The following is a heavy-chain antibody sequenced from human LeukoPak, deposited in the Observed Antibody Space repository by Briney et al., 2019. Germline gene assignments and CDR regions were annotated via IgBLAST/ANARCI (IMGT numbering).Heavy chain of an antibody. D-gene: IGHD3-22*01. CDR1: GGSFSGYY. CDR2: INHSGST. CDR3: ASSLYESSVYYYAEKAYYFDY. Sequence: SSETLSLTCAVYGGSFSGYYWSWIRQPPGKGLEWIGEINHSGSTNYNPSLKSRVTISVDPSKNQFSLKLSSVTAADTAVYYCASSLYESSVYYYAEKAYYFDYWGQGTLVTVSP. J-gene: IGHJ4*02. V-gene: IGHV4-34*01.